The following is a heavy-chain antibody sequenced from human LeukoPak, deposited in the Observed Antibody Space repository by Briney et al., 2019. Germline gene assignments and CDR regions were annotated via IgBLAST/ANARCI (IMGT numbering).Heavy chain of an antibody. CDR3: AKDWTPVVVAAPFDY. Sequence: GGSLRLSCAASGFTFSSYAMSWVRQAPGKGLEWVSAIIGGSGSTYYADSVKGRFTNSRDNSKNTLYLQMNSLRAEDTAVYYCAKDWTPVVVAAPFDYWGQGTLVTVSS. CDR1: GFTFSSYA. D-gene: IGHD2-15*01. V-gene: IGHV3-23*01. CDR2: IIGGSGST. J-gene: IGHJ4*02.